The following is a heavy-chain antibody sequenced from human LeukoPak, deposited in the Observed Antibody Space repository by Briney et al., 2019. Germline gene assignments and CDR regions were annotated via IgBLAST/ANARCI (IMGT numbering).Heavy chain of an antibody. D-gene: IGHD3-22*01. V-gene: IGHV1-69*05. CDR2: IIPIFGST. CDR3: ARRWPHSSGYYLFDY. J-gene: IGHJ4*02. Sequence: ASVKVSCKASGGTLSSHGVSWVRQAPGQGLEWMGGIIPIFGSTNYAQKFQGRVTITTDESTSTGYMELSSLRSEDTAVYYCARRWPHSSGYYLFDYWGQGTLVTVSS. CDR1: GGTLSSHG.